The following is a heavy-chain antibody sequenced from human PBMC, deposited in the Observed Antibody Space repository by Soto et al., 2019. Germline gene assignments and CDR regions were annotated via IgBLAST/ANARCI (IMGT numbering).Heavy chain of an antibody. J-gene: IGHJ4*02. D-gene: IGHD2-2*03. CDR1: GGSISSGGYY. CDR2: MYHSGST. Sequence: QVQLQESGPGLVKPSQTLSLTCTVSGGSISSGGYYWSWIRQHPGKGLEWIGYMYHSGSTYYNPSXXRRVTISVDTSKNEFSLKVSSVTAADTALYYCASGYGSIDHWGQGTLVTVSS. V-gene: IGHV4-31*03. CDR3: ASGYGSIDH.